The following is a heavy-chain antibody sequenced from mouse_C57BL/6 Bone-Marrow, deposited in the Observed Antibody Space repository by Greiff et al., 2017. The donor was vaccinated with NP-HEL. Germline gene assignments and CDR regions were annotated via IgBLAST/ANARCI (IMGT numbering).Heavy chain of an antibody. CDR2: IDPSDSYT. D-gene: IGHD2-4*01. J-gene: IGHJ4*01. Sequence: QVQLQQPGAELVMPGASVKLSCKASGYTFTSYWMHWVKQRPGQGLEWIGEIDPSDSYTNYNQKFKGKSTLTVANSSSPAYMPLSSLTSEDSAVYYCARQFPYDYDGGGDYWGQGTSVTVSS. V-gene: IGHV1-69*01. CDR3: ARQFPYDYDGGGDY. CDR1: GYTFTSYW.